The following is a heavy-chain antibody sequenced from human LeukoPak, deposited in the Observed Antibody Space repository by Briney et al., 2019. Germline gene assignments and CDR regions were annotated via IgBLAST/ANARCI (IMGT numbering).Heavy chain of an antibody. CDR1: GFTFSSYW. CDR2: IKQDGSEK. Sequence: AGGSLRLSCAASGFTFSSYWMSWVRQAPGKGLEWVANIKQDGSEKYYVDSVKGRYTISRDNAKNSLYLQMNSLRAEDTAVYYCARSRVRPYFDYWGQGTLVTVSS. CDR3: ARSRVRPYFDY. V-gene: IGHV3-7*01. J-gene: IGHJ4*02. D-gene: IGHD1-1*01.